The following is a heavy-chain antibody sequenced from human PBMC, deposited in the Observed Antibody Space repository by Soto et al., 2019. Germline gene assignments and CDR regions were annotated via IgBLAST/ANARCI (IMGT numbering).Heavy chain of an antibody. V-gene: IGHV3-30*18. J-gene: IGHJ6*02. Sequence: QVQLVESGGGVVQPGRSLRLSCAASGFIFSSYGMHWVRQAPGKGLEWVAVISHDGSNKYYADSVKGRFTISRDNSKNTLYLQMNSLRAEDTAVYYCAKEVWSGPMDVWGQGTTVTVSS. CDR1: GFIFSSYG. D-gene: IGHD3-3*01. CDR3: AKEVWSGPMDV. CDR2: ISHDGSNK.